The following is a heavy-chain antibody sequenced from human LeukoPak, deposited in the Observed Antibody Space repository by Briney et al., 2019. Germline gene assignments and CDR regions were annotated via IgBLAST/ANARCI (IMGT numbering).Heavy chain of an antibody. CDR1: GGSISSYY. Sequence: SETLSLTCTVSGGSISSYYWSWIRQPPGKGLEWIGYIYYSGSTNYNPSLKSRVTISVDTSKNQFSLKLSSVTAADTAVYYCARDRRGSSGWYYFDYWGQGTLVTVSS. CDR2: IYYSGST. D-gene: IGHD6-19*01. CDR3: ARDRRGSSGWYYFDY. V-gene: IGHV4-59*01. J-gene: IGHJ4*02.